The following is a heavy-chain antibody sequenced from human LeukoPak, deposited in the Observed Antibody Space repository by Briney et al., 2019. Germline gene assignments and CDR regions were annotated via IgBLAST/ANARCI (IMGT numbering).Heavy chain of an antibody. CDR1: GFTFSNYA. Sequence: GGSLRLSCAASGFTFSNYALSWVRQAPGKGLEGVSRIYADGSLTNYADSVKGRFTIFRDNAKNTLYLQMNSLRADDTAVYYCASELAHCVGDCLKNWGQGTLVTVSS. V-gene: IGHV3-74*01. J-gene: IGHJ4*02. D-gene: IGHD2-21*02. CDR2: IYADGSLT. CDR3: ASELAHCVGDCLKN.